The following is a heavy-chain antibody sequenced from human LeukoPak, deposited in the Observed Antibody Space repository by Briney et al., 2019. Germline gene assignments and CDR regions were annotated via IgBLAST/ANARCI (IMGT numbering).Heavy chain of an antibody. CDR2: INWNGGST. V-gene: IGHV3-20*01. CDR1: GFTFDDYG. D-gene: IGHD2/OR15-2a*01. J-gene: IGHJ5*02. Sequence: GGSLRLSCAASGFTFDDYGMSWVRQAPGKGLEWVSGINWNGGSTGYADSVRGRFTISRDNAKNSLYLQMNSLRAEDTAFYHCARFCDCNSTNCSPNWFDPWGQGTLVTVSS. CDR3: ARFCDCNSTNCSPNWFDP.